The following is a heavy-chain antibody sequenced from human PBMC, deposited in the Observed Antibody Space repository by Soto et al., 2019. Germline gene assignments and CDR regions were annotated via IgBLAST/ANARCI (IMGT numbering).Heavy chain of an antibody. CDR1: GGTFSSYA. CDR3: ARVTYCSSTSCQSWFDP. Sequence: QVQLVQSGAEVKKPGSSVKVSCKASGGTFSSYAISWVRQAPGQGLEWMGGIIPIFGTANYAHKFQGKVTITADESTSTAYMELSSLRSEDTAVYYCARVTYCSSTSCQSWFDPWVQGTLVTVSS. J-gene: IGHJ5*02. CDR2: IIPIFGTA. V-gene: IGHV1-69*01. D-gene: IGHD2-2*01.